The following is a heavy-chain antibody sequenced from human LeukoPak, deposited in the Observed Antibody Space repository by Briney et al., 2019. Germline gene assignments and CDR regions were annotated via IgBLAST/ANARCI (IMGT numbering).Heavy chain of an antibody. V-gene: IGHV3-21*01. CDR2: ISSSSSYI. CDR3: ARDPYSGGYGDYYYYYMDV. J-gene: IGHJ6*03. CDR1: GFTFSSYS. D-gene: IGHD1-26*01. Sequence: GGSLRLSCAASGFTFSSYSMNWVRQAPGKGLEWVSSISSSSSYIYYADSVKGRFTISRDNAKNSLYLQMNSLRAEDTAVYYCARDPYSGGYGDYYYYYMDVWGKGTTVTISS.